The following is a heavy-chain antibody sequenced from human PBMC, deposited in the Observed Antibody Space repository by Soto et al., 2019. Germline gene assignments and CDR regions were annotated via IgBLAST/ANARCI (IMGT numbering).Heavy chain of an antibody. CDR2: IKSKTDGGTT. CDR1: GFTFTNAW. CDR3: TTDRAIMEAVIFDS. J-gene: IGHJ4*02. Sequence: EVKLVESGGGLVKPGESLRLSWSASGFTFTNAWMSWVRQTPGKGLELVGRIKSKTDGGTTDYTAPVKGRFTISRDDSKNTLYLQINSLETEDTAVYYCTTDRAIMEAVIFDSWGQGTLVTVSS. V-gene: IGHV3-15*01. D-gene: IGHD2-15*01.